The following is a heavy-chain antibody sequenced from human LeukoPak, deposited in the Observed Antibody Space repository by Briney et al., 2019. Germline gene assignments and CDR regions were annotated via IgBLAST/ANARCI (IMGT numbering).Heavy chain of an antibody. CDR2: MNPKSGRT. Sequence: GASVTVSCKASGYTFTSYDINWVRQATGQGLEWMGWMNPKSGRTGYAQKFQGRVTMTRDTSTSTAYMELSSLRSEDTAVYYCARGYSPSIRTTGNDYWGQGTLVTVSS. J-gene: IGHJ4*02. CDR1: GYTFTSYD. V-gene: IGHV1-8*01. CDR3: ARGYSPSIRTTGNDY. D-gene: IGHD1-1*01.